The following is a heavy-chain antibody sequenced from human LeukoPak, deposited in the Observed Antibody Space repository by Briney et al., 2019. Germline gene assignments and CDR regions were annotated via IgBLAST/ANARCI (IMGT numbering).Heavy chain of an antibody. D-gene: IGHD6-19*01. CDR3: AGFKWYSSLNYYYYMDV. CDR1: GGTFSSYA. Sequence: ASVKVSCKASGGTFSSYAISWVRQAPGQGLEWMGRIIPILGIANYAQKFQGRVTITTDESTSTAYMELSSLRSEDTAVYYCAGFKWYSSLNYYYYMDVWGKGTTVTVSS. V-gene: IGHV1-69*04. CDR2: IIPILGIA. J-gene: IGHJ6*03.